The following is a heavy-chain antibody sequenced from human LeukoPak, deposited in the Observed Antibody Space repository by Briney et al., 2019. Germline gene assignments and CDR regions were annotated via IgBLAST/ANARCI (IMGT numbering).Heavy chain of an antibody. V-gene: IGHV4-59*01. D-gene: IGHD6-19*01. Sequence: PSETLSLTCTVSRGSISSYYWSWVRQPPGKGLEWIGYIYYSGSTNYNPSLKSRVTISVDTSKNQFSLKLISVTAADTAVYYCARVRSSGWIEYFQHWGQGTLVTVSS. J-gene: IGHJ1*01. CDR2: IYYSGST. CDR3: ARVRSSGWIEYFQH. CDR1: RGSISSYY.